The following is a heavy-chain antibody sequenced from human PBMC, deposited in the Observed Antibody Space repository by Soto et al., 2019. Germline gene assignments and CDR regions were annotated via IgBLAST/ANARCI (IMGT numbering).Heavy chain of an antibody. J-gene: IGHJ4*02. CDR2: IYSSGST. Sequence: LSLTCTVSDGSVSSGSYYWTWIRQPPGKGLEWIGYIYSSGSTLYNPSLKSRVIISVDTSMNQFSLKLSSVTAADTAVYYCARDSLALFDSWGQGALVTVSS. CDR1: DGSVSSGSYY. D-gene: IGHD5-12*01. CDR3: ARDSLALFDS. V-gene: IGHV4-61*01.